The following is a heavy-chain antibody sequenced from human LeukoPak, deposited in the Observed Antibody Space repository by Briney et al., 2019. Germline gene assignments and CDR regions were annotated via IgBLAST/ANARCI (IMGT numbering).Heavy chain of an antibody. CDR3: ARSRGSTNTHYGLLFDY. V-gene: IGHV4-59*07. Sequence: SDTLSLTCTVSGVSLSRHYWSCIRQAPGKGREGMGYIHYRGDTTYFPSLKSRVTISVDTSKTQFSLKLTSVTAADTAVYYCARSRGSTNTHYGLLFDYWGQGTPVTVSS. CDR1: GVSLSRHY. D-gene: IGHD2-2*01. CDR2: IHYRGDT. J-gene: IGHJ4*02.